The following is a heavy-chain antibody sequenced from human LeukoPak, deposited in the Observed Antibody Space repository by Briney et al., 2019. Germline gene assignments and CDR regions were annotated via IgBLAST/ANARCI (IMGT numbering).Heavy chain of an antibody. V-gene: IGHV4-34*01. Sequence: KASETLSLTCAVYGGSFSGYYWSWIRQPPGKGLEWIGEINHSGSTNYNPSLKSRVTISVDTSKSQFSLKLSSVTAADTAVYYCARGRVYDYVWGSYRKNWFDPWGQGTLVTVSS. CDR3: ARGRVYDYVWGSYRKNWFDP. CDR1: GGSFSGYY. CDR2: INHSGST. D-gene: IGHD3-16*02. J-gene: IGHJ5*02.